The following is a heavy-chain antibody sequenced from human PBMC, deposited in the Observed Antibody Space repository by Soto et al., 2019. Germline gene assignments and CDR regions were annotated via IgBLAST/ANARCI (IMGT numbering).Heavy chain of an antibody. J-gene: IGHJ6*02. CDR3: ASDARNGITGTTAYYYYYGMDV. D-gene: IGHD1-7*01. Sequence: KPSQTLSLTCTVSGGSISSGDYYWSWIRQPAGKGLEGIGYIYYSGSTCYNPSLKSRVTISVDTSTNQFSLKLSSVTAADTAVYYCASDARNGITGTTAYYYYYGMDVWGQGTTVT. V-gene: IGHV4-30-4*01. CDR2: IYYSGST. CDR1: GGSISSGDYY.